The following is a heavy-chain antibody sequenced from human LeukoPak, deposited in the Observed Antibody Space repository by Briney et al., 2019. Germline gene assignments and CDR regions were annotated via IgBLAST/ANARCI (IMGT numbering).Heavy chain of an antibody. CDR3: AKGSQYSSSWSDY. Sequence: GGSLRLSCAASGFTLSSYAMSWVRQAPGKGLEWVSLISGNAGSTYYADSVKGRFTISTDITKNTLYLQMNSLRAEDTAVYYCAKGSQYSSSWSDYWGQGTLVTVSS. V-gene: IGHV3-23*01. D-gene: IGHD6-13*01. CDR2: ISGNAGST. J-gene: IGHJ4*02. CDR1: GFTLSSYA.